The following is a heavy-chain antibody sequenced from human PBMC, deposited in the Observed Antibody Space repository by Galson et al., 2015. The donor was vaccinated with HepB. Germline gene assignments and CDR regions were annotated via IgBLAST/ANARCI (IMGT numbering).Heavy chain of an antibody. CDR2: IYPGDSDT. Sequence: QSGAEVKKPGESLKISCKASGYSFTSYWIGWVRQMPGKGLEWVGIIYPGDSDTRYSPSLRGHVTISADKSISTAYLQWSSLKPSDTAIYYCAKPLYCGGDCSSDFDYWGQGTLVTVSS. J-gene: IGHJ4*02. V-gene: IGHV5-51*01. CDR1: GYSFTSYW. D-gene: IGHD2-21*02. CDR3: AKPLYCGGDCSSDFDY.